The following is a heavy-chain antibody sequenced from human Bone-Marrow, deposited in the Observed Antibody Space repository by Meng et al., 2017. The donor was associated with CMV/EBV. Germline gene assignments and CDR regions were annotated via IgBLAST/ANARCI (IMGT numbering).Heavy chain of an antibody. CDR3: ARDSGHIWSGRIGGMDV. D-gene: IGHD3-3*01. V-gene: IGHV1-46*01. J-gene: IGHJ6*02. Sequence: ASVKVSCKASGYTFTSYYMHWVRQAPGQGLEWMGIINPSGGSTSYAQKFQGRVTMTRDTSTSTVYVELSSLRSEDTAVYYCARDSGHIWSGRIGGMDVWGQGTTVTVSS. CDR2: INPSGGST. CDR1: GYTFTSYY.